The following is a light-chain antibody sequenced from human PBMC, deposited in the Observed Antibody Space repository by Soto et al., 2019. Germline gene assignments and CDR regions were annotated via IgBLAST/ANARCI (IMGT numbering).Light chain of an antibody. J-gene: IGLJ2*01. CDR2: EVN. V-gene: IGLV2-18*02. Sequence: QSALTQPPSVSGSPGQSVTISCTGTNSDVGSYNRVSWYQHPPGTAPKLIIYEVNNRPSGVPDRFSGSKSGNTASLTISGRQAEDEADYYCSSFTSSSTLVFGGGTKLTVL. CDR3: SSFTSSSTLV. CDR1: NSDVGSYNR.